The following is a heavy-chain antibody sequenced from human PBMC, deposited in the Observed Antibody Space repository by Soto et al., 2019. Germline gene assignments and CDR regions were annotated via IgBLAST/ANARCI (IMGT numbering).Heavy chain of an antibody. D-gene: IGHD3-10*01. CDR3: VRNWRYYGGDYYYGMDA. Sequence: ITLKESGPPLVKPTQTLTLTCTFSGFSLNTGGVGVGWVRQPRGKAMEWLALIYWDDDERYRPSLRSRLNNTXDXTXNXXVLTMTNMDPEDTATYYCVRNWRYYGGDYYYGMDAWGQGTTVTVSS. J-gene: IGHJ6*02. CDR1: GFSLNTGGVG. V-gene: IGHV2-5*02. CDR2: IYWDDDE.